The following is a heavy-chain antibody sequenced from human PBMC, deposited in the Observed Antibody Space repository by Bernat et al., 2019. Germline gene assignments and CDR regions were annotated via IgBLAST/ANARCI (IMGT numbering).Heavy chain of an antibody. CDR1: GYTFTSYD. Sequence: QVQLVQSGVEVRRPGASVKVSYKASGYTFTSYDFSWVRQAPGQGLEWMGWISPYNGNTNSAQQFQGRVTMTPDTSTSTVYMELRSLRSDDTAVYYGAREAAYDFWSGVDYGGQGTLVTVSS. V-gene: IGHV1-18*01. CDR2: ISPYNGNT. CDR3: AREAAYDFWSGVDY. D-gene: IGHD3-3*01. J-gene: IGHJ4*02.